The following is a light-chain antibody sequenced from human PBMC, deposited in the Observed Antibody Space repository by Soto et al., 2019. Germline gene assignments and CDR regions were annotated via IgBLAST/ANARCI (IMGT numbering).Light chain of an antibody. CDR1: QGISSY. J-gene: IGKJ1*01. CDR2: AAS. Sequence: DIQMTQSPSSVSASVGDRVTITCRASQGISSYLGWYQQKPGKAPNLLIYAASSLQSGDPSRFSGSGSGTDFTLTISCLQPEDFATYFCQQANSFPWTFGQGTKVEIK. CDR3: QQANSFPWT. V-gene: IGKV1-12*01.